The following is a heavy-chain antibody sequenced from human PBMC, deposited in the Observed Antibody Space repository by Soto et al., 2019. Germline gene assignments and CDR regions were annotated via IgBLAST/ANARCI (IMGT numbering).Heavy chain of an antibody. CDR3: ATDSKPNLGY. D-gene: IGHD3-22*01. J-gene: IGHJ4*02. V-gene: IGHV4-4*02. CDR2: IYRTGNT. CDR1: GGSISSDNC. Sequence: PSQILSVSWAVSGGSISSDNCCTWVRKTPGKGREGIGEIYRTGNTNYNPSFRSRVAMSIDKSKNQSSLRLNFVSAADTAVYFCATDSKPNLGYWGQGTLVTVSS.